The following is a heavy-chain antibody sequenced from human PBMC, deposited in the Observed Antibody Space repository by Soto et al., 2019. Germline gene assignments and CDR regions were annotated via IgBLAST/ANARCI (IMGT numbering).Heavy chain of an antibody. CDR1: GFTFSSNV. Sequence: PGGSLRLSCAVSGFTFSSNVMSWVRQAPGKGPEWVSGISGSGGSTHYADPAKGRFTISSDNSKNMLYLQMNSLRAEDTAVYYCAKGRFMTMTREEAFGMWGHGTLVTVSS. CDR2: ISGSGGST. D-gene: IGHD3-22*01. J-gene: IGHJ3*02. CDR3: AKGRFMTMTREEAFGM. V-gene: IGHV3-23*01.